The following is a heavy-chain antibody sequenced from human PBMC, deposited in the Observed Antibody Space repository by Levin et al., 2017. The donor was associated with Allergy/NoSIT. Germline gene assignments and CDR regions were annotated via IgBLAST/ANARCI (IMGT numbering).Heavy chain of an antibody. CDR3: AKDVKPDGYYDLDY. J-gene: IGHJ4*02. CDR2: IVGDGDGI. Sequence: TGGSLRLSCTASGFTFGTYAMNWVRQAPGKGLEWVSVIVGDGDGIHYADSVKGRFTISRDNSNNKLYLQMNNLRVEDTAIYYCAKDVKPDGYYDLDYWGQGTLVIVSS. CDR1: GFTFGTYA. D-gene: IGHD2-21*02. V-gene: IGHV3-23*01.